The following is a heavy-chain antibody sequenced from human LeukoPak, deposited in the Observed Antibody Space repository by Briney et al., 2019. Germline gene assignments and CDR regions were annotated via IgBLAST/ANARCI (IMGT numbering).Heavy chain of an antibody. Sequence: GGCRRLSCAASGFTFSSYGMHWVRQAPGKGLEWVAFIRYDGSNKYYADSVKGRFTISRDNSKNTLYLQMNSLRAEDTAVYYCARERFMVFDYWGQGTLVTVSS. CDR3: ARERFMVFDY. CDR2: IRYDGSNK. CDR1: GFTFSSYG. V-gene: IGHV3-30*02. D-gene: IGHD3-10*01. J-gene: IGHJ4*02.